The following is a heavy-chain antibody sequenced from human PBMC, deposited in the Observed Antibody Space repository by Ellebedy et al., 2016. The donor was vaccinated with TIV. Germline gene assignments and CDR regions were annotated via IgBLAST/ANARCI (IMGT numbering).Heavy chain of an antibody. Sequence: GGSLRLXXAASGFTFSSYGMHWVRQAPGKGLEWVAVISYDGSNKYYADSVKGRFTISRDNSKNTLYLQMNSLRAEDTAVYYCARGAGSAAMPAYYYYYGMDVWGQGTTVTVSS. CDR2: ISYDGSNK. J-gene: IGHJ6*02. D-gene: IGHD2-2*01. CDR1: GFTFSSYG. CDR3: ARGAGSAAMPAYYYYYGMDV. V-gene: IGHV3-30*03.